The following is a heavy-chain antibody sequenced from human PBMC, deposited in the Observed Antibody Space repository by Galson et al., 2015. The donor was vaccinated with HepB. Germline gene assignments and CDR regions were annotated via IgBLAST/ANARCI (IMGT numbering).Heavy chain of an antibody. J-gene: IGHJ4*02. Sequence: SLRLSCAASGFTFDDYGMSWVRQAPGKGLEWVSGINWNGGSTGYADSVKGRFTISRDNAKNSLYLQMNSLRAEDTALYYCARGRWTGRTSTEFDYWGQGTLVTVSS. CDR2: INWNGGST. D-gene: IGHD3/OR15-3a*01. CDR1: GFTFDDYG. CDR3: ARGRWTGRTSTEFDY. V-gene: IGHV3-20*04.